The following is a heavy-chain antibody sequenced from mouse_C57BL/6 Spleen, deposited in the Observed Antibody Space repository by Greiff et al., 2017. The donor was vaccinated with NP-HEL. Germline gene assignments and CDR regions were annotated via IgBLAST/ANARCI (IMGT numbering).Heavy chain of an antibody. J-gene: IGHJ4*01. Sequence: QVQLQQPGAALVKPGASVQMSCKASGYTFTSYWITWVKQRPGPGLEWLGDIYPGIGSTNYNEKFKSKATLTVDTSSSTAYMQLSRLTSDDAAVDYCARDEYYYAMDYWGQGTAVTASS. CDR1: GYTFTSYW. V-gene: IGHV1-55*01. CDR2: IYPGIGST. CDR3: ARDEYYYAMDY.